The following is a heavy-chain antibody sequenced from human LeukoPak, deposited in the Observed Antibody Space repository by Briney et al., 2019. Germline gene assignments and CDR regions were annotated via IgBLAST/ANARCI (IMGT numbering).Heavy chain of an antibody. D-gene: IGHD4-11*01. CDR1: GFTFSHYG. J-gene: IGHJ1*01. CDR3: AKDAQRGFDYSNSLQN. CDR2: IWSDGSDK. V-gene: IGHV3-30*02. Sequence: GGSLRLSCAASGFTFSHYGMHWVRQPAGAGLAWVGFIWSDGSDKYETKSLKGRFTISRDNSKNSLFLQMNSLRAEDTAVYYCAKDAQRGFDYSNSLQNWGQGILVTVSS.